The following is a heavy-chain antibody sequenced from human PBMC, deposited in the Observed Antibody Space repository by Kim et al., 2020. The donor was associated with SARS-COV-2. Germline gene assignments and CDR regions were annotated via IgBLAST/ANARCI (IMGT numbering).Heavy chain of an antibody. CDR1: GFTFSSYW. D-gene: IGHD3-10*01. CDR3: ARDKVGMVRGVHFDY. Sequence: GGSLRLSCAASGFTFSSYWMSWVRQAPGKGLEWVANIKQDGSEKYYVDSVKGRFTISRDNAKNSLYLQMNSLRAEDTAVYYCARDKVGMVRGVHFDYWGQGTLGTVSS. CDR2: IKQDGSEK. V-gene: IGHV3-7*01. J-gene: IGHJ4*02.